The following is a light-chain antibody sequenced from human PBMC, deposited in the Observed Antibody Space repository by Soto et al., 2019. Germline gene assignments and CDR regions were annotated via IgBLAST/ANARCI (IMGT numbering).Light chain of an antibody. CDR3: QQYNSYSAA. J-gene: IGKJ1*01. CDR2: NTS. Sequence: DIQMTQSPSTLSGSVVDRVTITGRASQTISSWLAWYQQKPGKAPKLLIYNTSTINTGVPSRFSGSGSGTEFTLTISSLQSEDFAAYYCQQYNSYSAAFGQGTKVDIK. V-gene: IGKV1-5*03. CDR1: QTISSW.